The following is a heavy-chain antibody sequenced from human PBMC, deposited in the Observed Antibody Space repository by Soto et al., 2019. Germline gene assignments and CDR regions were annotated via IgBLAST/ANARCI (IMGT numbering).Heavy chain of an antibody. CDR1: GGTFNNYA. J-gene: IGHJ4*02. D-gene: IGHD3-22*01. CDR2: IIPIFGTA. V-gene: IGHV1-69*13. CDR3: ARGVHYDSSGYYYFY. Sequence: SVNVSCKSSGGTFNNYAISWVRQSPGQGLEWMGGIIPIFGTANYAQKFQGRVTITADESTSTAYMELRSLRSEDTAVYYCARGVHYDSSGYYYFYWGQGTLVTVSS.